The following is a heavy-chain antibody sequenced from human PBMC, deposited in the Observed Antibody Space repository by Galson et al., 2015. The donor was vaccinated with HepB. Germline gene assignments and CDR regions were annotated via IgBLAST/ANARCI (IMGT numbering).Heavy chain of an antibody. CDR2: ISGNGGST. Sequence: SLRLSCAASGFTFSRYAMSWVRQAPGKGLEWVSTISGNGGSTYYADSVKGRFTISRDNSKNTLYLQMNSLRAEDTVIYYCAKGYGLFDCWGQGTLVTVSS. V-gene: IGHV3-23*01. CDR3: AKGYGLFDC. CDR1: GFTFSRYA. J-gene: IGHJ5*01. D-gene: IGHD4-17*01.